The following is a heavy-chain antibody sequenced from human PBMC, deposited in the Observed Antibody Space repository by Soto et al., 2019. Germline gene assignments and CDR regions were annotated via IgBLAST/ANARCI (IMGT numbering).Heavy chain of an antibody. V-gene: IGHV3-7*01. J-gene: IGHJ6*02. CDR3: ARAGRRVGRWYGGRYYYGMDV. CDR1: GFTFGYYW. D-gene: IGHD6-13*01. CDR2: IKWDASEK. Sequence: WGSLRLSCAASGFTFGYYWMSWVRQAPGKGLEWLATIKWDASEKKYVDSVKGRFTMSRDNAKNSVYLQMDSLRAEDTAVYYCARAGRRVGRWYGGRYYYGMDVWGQGTTGTVS.